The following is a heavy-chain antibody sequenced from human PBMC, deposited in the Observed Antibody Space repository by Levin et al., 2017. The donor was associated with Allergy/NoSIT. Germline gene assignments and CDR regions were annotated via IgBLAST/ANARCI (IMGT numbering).Heavy chain of an antibody. CDR2: ISFDGSNK. D-gene: IGHD3-16*01. CDR3: AKDVSAYSYFDY. Sequence: LSLTCAASGFTFSTYGMHWVRQAPGKGLEWVAVISFDGSNKYYRDSVKGRFTISRDNSKDTLYLQMNSLSAEDTAVYFCAKDVSAYSYFDYWGQGTLVTVSS. J-gene: IGHJ4*02. V-gene: IGHV3-30*18. CDR1: GFTFSTYG.